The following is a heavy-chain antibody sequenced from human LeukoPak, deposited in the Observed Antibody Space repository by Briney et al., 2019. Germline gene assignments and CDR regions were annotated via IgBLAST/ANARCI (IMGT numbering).Heavy chain of an antibody. V-gene: IGHV4-34*01. CDR2: INHSGST. D-gene: IGHD3-10*01. CDR1: GGSFSGYY. Sequence: SETLSLTCAVYGGSFSGYYWSWIRQPPGKGLEWIGEINHSGSTNYNPSLKSRVTISVDTSKNQFSLKLSSVTAADTAVYYCASLPEDSGGDYWGQGTLVTVSS. J-gene: IGHJ4*02. CDR3: ASLPEDSGGDY.